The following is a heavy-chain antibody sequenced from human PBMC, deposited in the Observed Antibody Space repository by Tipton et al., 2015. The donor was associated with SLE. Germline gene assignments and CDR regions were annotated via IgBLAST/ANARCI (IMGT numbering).Heavy chain of an antibody. V-gene: IGHV3-21*01. CDR3: ARDVIWLDY. D-gene: IGHD3-9*01. J-gene: IGHJ4*02. CDR2: MSTSGSGSV. CDR1: GFTFSSYR. Sequence: SLRLSCAASGFTFSSYRMNWVRQAPGKGLEWVSSMSTSGSGSVYYADSVKGRFTISRDNAKNSLFLQMNSLRAEDTAVYYCARDVIWLDYWGQGTPVTVSS.